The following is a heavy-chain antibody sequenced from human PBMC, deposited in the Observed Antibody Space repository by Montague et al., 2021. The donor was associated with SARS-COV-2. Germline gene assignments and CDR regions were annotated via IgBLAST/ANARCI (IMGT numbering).Heavy chain of an antibody. D-gene: IGHD2-15*01. CDR1: GGSISSSSYY. J-gene: IGHJ4*02. CDR2: IYYSGST. CDR3: AGVISRQNNIVVVGLYYFDY. Sequence: SETLSLTCTVSGGSISSSSYYWGWIRQPPGKGLEWIGSIYYSGSTYYNPSLKSQVTISVDTSKNQFPLKLSSVTAADTAVYYCAGVISRQNNIVVVGLYYFDYWGQGTLVTVSS. V-gene: IGHV4-39*06.